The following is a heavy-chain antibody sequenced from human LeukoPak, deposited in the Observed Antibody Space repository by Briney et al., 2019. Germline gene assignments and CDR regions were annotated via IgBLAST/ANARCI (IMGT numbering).Heavy chain of an antibody. CDR2: ISGGGDST. CDR1: GFTFSSYA. V-gene: IGHV3-23*01. D-gene: IGHD5-18*01. CDR3: AKAPYSPTYYFDY. Sequence: GGSLRLSCAASGFTFSSYAMSWVRQAPGKGLEWVSSISGGGDSTYYADSVKGRFTISRDNSKNTLYLQMNSLRAEGTAVYYCAKAPYSPTYYFDYWGQGTLVTVSS. J-gene: IGHJ4*02.